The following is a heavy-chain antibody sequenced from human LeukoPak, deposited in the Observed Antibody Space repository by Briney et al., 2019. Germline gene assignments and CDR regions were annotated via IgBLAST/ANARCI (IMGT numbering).Heavy chain of an antibody. Sequence: GGSLRLSCAASGFTISSYSMNWVRQAPGKGLEWVSYISSSSSTIYYADSVKGRFAISRDNAKNSLYLQMNSLRDEDTAVYYCAREGRPAVGTDWFDPWGQGTLVTVSS. V-gene: IGHV3-48*02. J-gene: IGHJ5*02. CDR3: AREGRPAVGTDWFDP. D-gene: IGHD6-13*01. CDR1: GFTISSYS. CDR2: ISSSSSTI.